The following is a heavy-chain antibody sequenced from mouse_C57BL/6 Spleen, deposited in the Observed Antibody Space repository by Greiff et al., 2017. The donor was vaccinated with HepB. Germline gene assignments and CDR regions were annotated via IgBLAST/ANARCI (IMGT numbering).Heavy chain of an antibody. D-gene: IGHD1-1*01. CDR1: GYTFTDYN. Sequence: VQLQQSGPELVKPGASVKMSCKASGYTFTDYNMHWVKQSHGKSLEWIGYINPNNGGTSYNQKFKGKATLTVNKSSSTAYMELRSLTSEDSAVYYCARWGITTVVAPFAYWGQGTLVTVSA. CDR2: INPNNGGT. V-gene: IGHV1-22*01. J-gene: IGHJ3*01. CDR3: ARWGITTVVAPFAY.